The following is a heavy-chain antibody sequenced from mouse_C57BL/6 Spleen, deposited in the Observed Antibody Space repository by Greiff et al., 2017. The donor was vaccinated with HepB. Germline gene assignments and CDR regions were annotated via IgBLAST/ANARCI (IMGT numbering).Heavy chain of an antibody. V-gene: IGHV1-7*01. CDR2: INPSSGYT. CDR1: VYTFTIYC. Sequence: VPLQQSGAVLAKSGASVNLSCKASVYTFTIYCMQWEKQRPGQGLEWIGYINPSSGYTKYNQKFKDKATLTADKSSSTAYMQLSSLTYEDAAVYYSARGAGYYGSSYWGQGTTLTVSS. CDR3: ARGAGYYGSSY. D-gene: IGHD1-1*01. J-gene: IGHJ2*01.